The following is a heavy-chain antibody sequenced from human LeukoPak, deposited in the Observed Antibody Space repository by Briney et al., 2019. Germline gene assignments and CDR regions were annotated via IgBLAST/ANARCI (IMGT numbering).Heavy chain of an antibody. CDR1: GGSISSSTYY. Sequence: SETLSLTCTVSGGSISSSTYYWSWIRQPPGKGLEWIGYIYYSGSTNYNPSLKSRVTISVDTSKNQFSLKLSSVTAADTAVYYCARGVLTGYNTYWYFDLWGRGTLVTVSS. V-gene: IGHV4-61*01. CDR3: ARGVLTGYNTYWYFDL. CDR2: IYYSGST. J-gene: IGHJ2*01. D-gene: IGHD3-9*01.